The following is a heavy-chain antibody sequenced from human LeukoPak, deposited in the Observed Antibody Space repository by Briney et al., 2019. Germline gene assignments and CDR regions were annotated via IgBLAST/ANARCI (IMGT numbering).Heavy chain of an antibody. CDR1: GFTFSSYS. J-gene: IGHJ4*02. CDR2: ISSSSSTI. CDR3: AKLRAPFYFDY. V-gene: IGHV3-48*01. Sequence: PGGSLRLSCAASGFTFSSYSMNWVRQAPGKGLEWVSYISSSSSTIYYADSVKGRFTISRDNAKNSLYLQMNSLRAEDTAVYYCAKLRAPFYFDYWGQGTLVTVSS. D-gene: IGHD3-10*01.